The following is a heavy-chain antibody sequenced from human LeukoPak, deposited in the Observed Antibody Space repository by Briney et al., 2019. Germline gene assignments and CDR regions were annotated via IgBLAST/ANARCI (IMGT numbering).Heavy chain of an antibody. D-gene: IGHD3-9*01. Sequence: PSGTLSLTCTVSGGSISSYYWSWIRQPPGKGLEWIGYIYYSGSTKYNPSFKSRVTISVDTSKNQFSLKLISVTAADTAMYYCARVVRDDILTGYYIDYWGQGTLVTVSS. J-gene: IGHJ4*02. CDR2: IYYSGST. CDR1: GGSISSYY. V-gene: IGHV4-59*01. CDR3: ARVVRDDILTGYYIDY.